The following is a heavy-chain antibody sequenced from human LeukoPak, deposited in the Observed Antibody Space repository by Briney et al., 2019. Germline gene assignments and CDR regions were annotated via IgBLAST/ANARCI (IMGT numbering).Heavy chain of an antibody. CDR1: GFTFDDYA. J-gene: IGHJ3*02. D-gene: IGHD6-13*01. CDR3: AKDPNRYSSSWFDAFDI. CDR2: ISWNSGSI. V-gene: IGHV3-9*01. Sequence: QAGGSLRLSCAASGFTFDDYAMRWVRHAPGKGLEWVSGISWNSGSIGYADSVKGRFTISRDNAKNSLYLQMNSLRAEDTALYYCAKDPNRYSSSWFDAFDIWGQGTMVTVSS.